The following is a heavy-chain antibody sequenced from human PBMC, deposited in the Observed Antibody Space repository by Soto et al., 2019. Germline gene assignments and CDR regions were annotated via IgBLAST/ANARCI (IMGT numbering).Heavy chain of an antibody. V-gene: IGHV3-23*01. CDR3: AKVRTGSSGWYEAFDI. Sequence: PGGSLRLSCAASGFTFSSYAMSWVRQAPGKGLEWVSAISGSGGSTYYADSVKGRFTISRDNSKNTLYLQMNSLRAEDTAVYYCAKVRTGSSGWYEAFDIWGQGKMVTVSS. D-gene: IGHD6-19*01. J-gene: IGHJ3*02. CDR2: ISGSGGST. CDR1: GFTFSSYA.